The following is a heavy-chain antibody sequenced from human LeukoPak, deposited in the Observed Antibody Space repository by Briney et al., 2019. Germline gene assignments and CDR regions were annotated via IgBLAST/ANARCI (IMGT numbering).Heavy chain of an antibody. CDR1: GGSFSGYY. Sequence: SETLSLTCAVYGGSFSGYYWSWIHQSPGKGLEWIGEINHSGRTNYNPSLKSRVTILVDTSKNQFSLRLTSVTAADTAVYYCARSPPPGATAYGVVDYWGQGTLVIVSS. V-gene: IGHV4-34*01. J-gene: IGHJ4*02. D-gene: IGHD3-16*01. CDR3: ARSPPPGATAYGVVDY. CDR2: INHSGRT.